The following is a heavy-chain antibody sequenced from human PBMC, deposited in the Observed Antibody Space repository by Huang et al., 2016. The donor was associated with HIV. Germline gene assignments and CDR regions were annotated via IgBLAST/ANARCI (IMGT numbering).Heavy chain of an antibody. CDR1: GFTFTNYA. J-gene: IGHJ6*02. CDR2: CGSSDSYV. V-gene: IGHV3-21*06. D-gene: IGHD3-10*01. Sequence: EVQLVESGGGLVKPGGSMRLSCVASGFTFTNYAMNWVRQAPGKGLERVSACGSSDSYVKYTDTVNGRFTISRDDAKNSLYLQMNGLRAEDTAVYYCARPQGDKVRGMIRSYYYYYGMDVWGRGTTVTVSS. CDR3: ARPQGDKVRGMIRSYYYYYGMDV.